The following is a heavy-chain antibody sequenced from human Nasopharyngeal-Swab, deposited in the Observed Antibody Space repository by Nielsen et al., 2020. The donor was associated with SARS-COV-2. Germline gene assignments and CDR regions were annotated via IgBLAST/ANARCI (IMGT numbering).Heavy chain of an antibody. CDR1: GGSFSGYY. CDR2: INHSGST. V-gene: IGHV4-34*01. J-gene: IGHJ4*02. CDR3: ARLSLYSSGSVDY. Sequence: SETLSLTCAVYGGSFSGYYWSWIRQPPGKGLEWIGEINHSGSTYYNPSLKSRVTISVDTSKNQFSLKLSSVTAADTAVYYCARLSLYSSGSVDYWGQGTLVNVSS. D-gene: IGHD6-19*01.